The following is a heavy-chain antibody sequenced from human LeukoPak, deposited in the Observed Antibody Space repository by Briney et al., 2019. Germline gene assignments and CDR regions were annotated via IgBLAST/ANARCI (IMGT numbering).Heavy chain of an antibody. CDR2: ISSSSSYI. Sequence: PGGSLRLSCVASGFTFSSYSMNWVRQATGKGLEWVSSISSSSSYIYYADSVKGRFTISRDNAQNTLYLQMNSLRAEDTAVYYCARNDRFYYYDSSGYSPYWGQGTLVTVSS. CDR1: GFTFSSYS. V-gene: IGHV3-21*01. D-gene: IGHD3-22*01. J-gene: IGHJ4*02. CDR3: ARNDRFYYYDSSGYSPY.